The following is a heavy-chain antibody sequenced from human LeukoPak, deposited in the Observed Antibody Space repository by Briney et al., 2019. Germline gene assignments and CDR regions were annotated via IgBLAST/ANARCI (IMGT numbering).Heavy chain of an antibody. D-gene: IGHD2-15*01. CDR2: ISGSGGST. Sequence: GGSLRLSCAASGFTFSSYAMSWVRQAPGKGLEWVSAISGSGGSTYYADSVKGRFTISRDNSKNTLYLQMNSLRVEDTAVYYCAKDLDCSGGTCHKAFDCWGQGTLVTVSS. CDR1: GFTFSSYA. CDR3: AKDLDCSGGTCHKAFDC. V-gene: IGHV3-23*01. J-gene: IGHJ4*02.